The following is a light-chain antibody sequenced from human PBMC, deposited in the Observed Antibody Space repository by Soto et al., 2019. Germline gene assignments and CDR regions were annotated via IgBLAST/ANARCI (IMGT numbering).Light chain of an antibody. CDR3: HQYYTTPWT. CDR1: QSVLYSSNNKNY. CDR2: WAS. J-gene: IGKJ1*01. Sequence: DSVMTQSPDSLAVSLGERATINCKFSQSVLYSSNNKNYLAWYQQKAGQPPNLIIYWASTRKSGVPDRFSGSGSGTDFTLTISSLQAEDVAVYYCHQYYTTPWTFGQGTRVELK. V-gene: IGKV4-1*01.